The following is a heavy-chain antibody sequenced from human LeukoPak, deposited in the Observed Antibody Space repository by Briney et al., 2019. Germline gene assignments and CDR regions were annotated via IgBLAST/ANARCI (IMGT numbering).Heavy chain of an antibody. D-gene: IGHD3-22*01. CDR3: AEPEGGYYDIRPD. J-gene: IGHJ4*02. Sequence: GGSLRLSCAASGFTFSSYSMNWVRQAPGKGLEWVSSISSNSKYIYYADSVKGRFTISRDNAKNSLYLQMNSLRAEDTAVYYCAEPEGGYYDIRPDWGQGTLVTVSS. V-gene: IGHV3-21*04. CDR2: ISSNSKYI. CDR1: GFTFSSYS.